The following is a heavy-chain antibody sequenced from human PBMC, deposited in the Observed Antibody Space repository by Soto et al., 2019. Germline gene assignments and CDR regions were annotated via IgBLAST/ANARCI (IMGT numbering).Heavy chain of an antibody. V-gene: IGHV3-7*04. CDR3: AGGGPPWSFDY. J-gene: IGHJ4*02. D-gene: IGHD2-8*02. CDR1: GFTFISYW. CDR2: IKQDGSEK. Sequence: EVQLVESGGGLVQPGGSLRLSCAASGFTFISYWMSWVRQAPGKGLEWVANIKQDGSEKYYVDSVKGRFTISRDNAKNSLYLQMNSLRAEDTAVYYCAGGGPPWSFDYWGQGTLVTVSS.